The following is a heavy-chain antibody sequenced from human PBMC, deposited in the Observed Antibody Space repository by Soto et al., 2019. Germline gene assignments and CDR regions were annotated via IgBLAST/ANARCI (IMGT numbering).Heavy chain of an antibody. CDR2: ISGSGGST. CDR3: AKDTVLTTVTTKYYYMDV. V-gene: IGHV3-23*01. J-gene: IGHJ6*03. D-gene: IGHD4-4*01. CDR1: GFTFSSYA. Sequence: PGGSLRLSCAASGFTFSSYAMSWVRQAPGKGLEWVSAISGSGGSTYYADSVKGRFTISRDNSKNTLYLQMNSLRAEDTAVYYCAKDTVLTTVTTKYYYMDVWGKGTTVTVSS.